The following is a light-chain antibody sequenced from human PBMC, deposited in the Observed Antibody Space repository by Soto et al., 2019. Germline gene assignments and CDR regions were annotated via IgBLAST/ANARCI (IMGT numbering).Light chain of an antibody. CDR1: SSDIGNYNY. V-gene: IGLV2-14*01. J-gene: IGLJ1*01. CDR3: SSYTSSSTLYV. Sequence: QSALTQPASVSGFPGQSITISCTGTSSDIGNYNYVSWYQQHPGKAPKLMIYDVSNRPSGVSNRFSGSKSGNTASLTISGLQAEDEADYYCSSYTSSSTLYVFGAGTKLTVL. CDR2: DVS.